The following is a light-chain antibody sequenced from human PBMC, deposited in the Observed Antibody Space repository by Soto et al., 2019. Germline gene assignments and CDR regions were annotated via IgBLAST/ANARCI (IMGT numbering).Light chain of an antibody. V-gene: IGLV4-69*01. CDR2: LNNDGTH. CDR3: QSWGTGFHV. Sequence: QPVLTQSPSASAALGASVNLTCTLSSGHSYYAIAWHQQQPEKGPRFLMKLNNDGTHSKGDGIPDRFSGSSSGAERYLIISSLQYEDEADYYCQSWGTGFHVFVTGTKLTVL. J-gene: IGLJ1*01. CDR1: SGHSYYA.